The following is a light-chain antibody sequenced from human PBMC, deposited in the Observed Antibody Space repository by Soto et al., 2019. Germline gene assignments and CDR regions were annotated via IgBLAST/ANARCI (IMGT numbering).Light chain of an antibody. V-gene: IGLV4-69*01. CDR2: LDSDDRH. J-gene: IGLJ2*01. CDR1: SGRYTYI. CDR3: QTWGTGIHEI. Sequence: QSVLTQSPSASASLGASVKLTCTLSSGRYTYIIAWHQQQPGRGPRYLLSLDSDDRHNKGAGIPDRFSGSSSGAERYLTISSLQSEDEADYYCQTWGTGIHEIFGGGTKLTVL.